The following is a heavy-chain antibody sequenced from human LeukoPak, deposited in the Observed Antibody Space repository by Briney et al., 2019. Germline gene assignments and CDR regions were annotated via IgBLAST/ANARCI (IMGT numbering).Heavy chain of an antibody. D-gene: IGHD3-3*01. CDR2: INPSGGST. J-gene: IGHJ5*02. Sequence: ASVKVSCKASGYTFTSYYMHWVRQAPGQGLEWMGIINPSGGSTSYAQKFQGRVTMTRDTSTSTAYMELRSLRSDDTAVYYCARVRYDFWSGYSYNWFDPWGQGTLVTVSS. V-gene: IGHV1-46*01. CDR3: ARVRYDFWSGYSYNWFDP. CDR1: GYTFTSYY.